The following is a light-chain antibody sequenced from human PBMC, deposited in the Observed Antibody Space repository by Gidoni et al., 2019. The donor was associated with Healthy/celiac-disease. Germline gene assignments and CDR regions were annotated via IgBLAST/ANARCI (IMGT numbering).Light chain of an antibody. J-gene: IGKJ1*01. CDR3: QQSYSTPWT. CDR1: QSMSSY. CDR2: AAS. V-gene: IGKV1-39*01. Sequence: DIQMTQSPSSLSASVGDRVTITCRASQSMSSYLNWDQQKPGKAPKLLIYAASSLQSGVPSRFSGSGSGTDFTLTISSLQPEDFATYYCQQSYSTPWTFGQGTKVEIK.